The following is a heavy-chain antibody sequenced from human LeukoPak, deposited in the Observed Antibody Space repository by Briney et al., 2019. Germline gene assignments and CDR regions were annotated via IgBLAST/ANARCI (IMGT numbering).Heavy chain of an antibody. Sequence: PAASVKVSCKASGYTFTSYDINWVRQATGQGLEWMGWMNPNSGNTGYAQKFQGRVTMTRNTSISTAYMELSGLRSEDTAVYYCAYTGGSSRGMDVWGQGTTVTVSS. V-gene: IGHV1-8*01. CDR1: GYTFTSYD. D-gene: IGHD1-14*01. CDR2: MNPNSGNT. J-gene: IGHJ6*02. CDR3: AYTGGSSRGMDV.